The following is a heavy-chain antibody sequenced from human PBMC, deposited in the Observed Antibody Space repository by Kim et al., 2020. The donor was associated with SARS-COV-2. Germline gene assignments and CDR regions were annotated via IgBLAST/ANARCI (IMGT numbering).Heavy chain of an antibody. CDR2: INHSGST. D-gene: IGHD3-3*01. Sequence: SETLSLTCAVYGGSFSGYYWSWIRQPPGKGLEWIGEINHSGSTNYNPSLKSRVTISVDTSKNQFSLKLSSVTAADTAVYYCARAPKPHYDFWSRAPYYGMDVWGQGTTVTVSS. CDR1: GGSFSGYY. CDR3: ARAPKPHYDFWSRAPYYGMDV. J-gene: IGHJ6*02. V-gene: IGHV4-34*01.